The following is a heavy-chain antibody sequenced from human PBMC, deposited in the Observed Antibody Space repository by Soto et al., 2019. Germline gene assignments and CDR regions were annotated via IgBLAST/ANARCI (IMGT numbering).Heavy chain of an antibody. CDR3: AKDHIVVVVAGIPGY. D-gene: IGHD2-15*01. CDR2: ISGSGGST. CDR1: GFTFSSYA. J-gene: IGHJ4*02. Sequence: SLRLSCAASGFTFSSYAMSLVRQAPGKGLEWVSAISGSGGSTYYADSVKGRFTISRDNSKNTLYLQMNSLRAEDTAVYYCAKDHIVVVVAGIPGYWGQGTLVTVSS. V-gene: IGHV3-23*01.